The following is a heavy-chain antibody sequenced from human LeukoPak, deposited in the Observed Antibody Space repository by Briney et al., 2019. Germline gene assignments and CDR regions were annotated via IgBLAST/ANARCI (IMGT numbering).Heavy chain of an antibody. CDR2: MNPKSGDT. CDR1: GYTFTSYG. D-gene: IGHD7-27*01. J-gene: IGHJ2*01. CDR3: ARAPNWGATDWYFDL. V-gene: IGHV1-8*03. Sequence: ASVKVSCKASGYTFTSYGINWVRQATGQGPERMGWMNPKSGDTGYAQKFQGRVTITSHTSIDTVYMELSSLTSEDTAVYYCARAPNWGATDWYFDLWGRGTLVTVSS.